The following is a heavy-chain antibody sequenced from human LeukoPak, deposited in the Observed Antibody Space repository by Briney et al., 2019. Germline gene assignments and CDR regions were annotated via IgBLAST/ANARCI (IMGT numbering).Heavy chain of an antibody. V-gene: IGHV4-30-4*07. Sequence: PSETLSLTCAVSGGSISSGGYSWTWIRQPPGKGLEWIGYIYSSGSTYSNPSLQSRVTISVDTSKNQFSLRLSSVTAADTAVYYCARSDYYFDYWGQGTLVTVSS. CDR1: GGSISSGGYS. CDR3: ARSDYYFDY. CDR2: IYSSGST. J-gene: IGHJ4*02. D-gene: IGHD3/OR15-3a*01.